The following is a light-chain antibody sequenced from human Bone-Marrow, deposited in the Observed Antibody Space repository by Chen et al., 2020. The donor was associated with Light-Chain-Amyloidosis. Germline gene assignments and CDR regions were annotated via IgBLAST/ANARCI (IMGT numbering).Light chain of an antibody. V-gene: IGLV6-57*01. CDR3: QSYQGSGQGV. Sequence: NFMLTQPHSVSASPRKTVIISCTGSSGSIATNYVQWYQQRPGSSPTTVIYEDDQRPSGVLDRFSGSIDRSSNSASLTISGLKTEDEADYYCQSYQGSGQGVFGGGTKLTVL. CDR1: SGSIATNY. CDR2: EDD. J-gene: IGLJ3*02.